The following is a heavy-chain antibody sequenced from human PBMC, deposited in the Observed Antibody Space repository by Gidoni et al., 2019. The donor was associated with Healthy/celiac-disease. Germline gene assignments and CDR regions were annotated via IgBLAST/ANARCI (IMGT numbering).Heavy chain of an antibody. J-gene: IGHJ5*02. D-gene: IGHD3-9*01. Sequence: QVQLVESGGGLVKPGGSLRLSCAASGFTFSDYYMSWIRQAPGKGLEWVSYISSSSSYTNYADSVKGRFTISRDNAKNSLYLQMNSLRAEDTAVYYCARDGSDILTGYYSNWFDPWGQGTLVTVSS. CDR1: GFTFSDYY. CDR2: ISSSSSYT. V-gene: IGHV3-11*06. CDR3: ARDGSDILTGYYSNWFDP.